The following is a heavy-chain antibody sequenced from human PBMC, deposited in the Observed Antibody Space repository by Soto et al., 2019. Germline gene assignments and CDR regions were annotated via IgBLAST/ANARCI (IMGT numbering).Heavy chain of an antibody. CDR3: ARSLSDIYDSSGYYVLAPFDY. V-gene: IGHV4-4*02. J-gene: IGHJ4*02. D-gene: IGHD3-22*01. CDR1: GTSISSSKW. Sequence: PSETLSLTCAVSGTSISSSKWWNWVRQPPEKGLEWIGEISHSGSTNYNPSLKSRVTMSVDTSKNQFSLKLSSVTAADTAVYYCARSLSDIYDSSGYYVLAPFDYWGQGTLVTVSS. CDR2: ISHSGST.